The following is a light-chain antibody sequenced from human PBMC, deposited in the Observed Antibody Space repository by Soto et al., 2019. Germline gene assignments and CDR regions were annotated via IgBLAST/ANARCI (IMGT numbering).Light chain of an antibody. CDR1: QSVDKF. Sequence: EIELTQSPATLSLSPGETATLSCRVSQSVDKFLAWYQQRPGQPPRLLIFDSSNRATGVPVRFSGSGSGTVFTLTIGSLEPEDSAVYYCQQRKNWPPITFGQGTRLEIK. CDR2: DSS. V-gene: IGKV3-11*01. CDR3: QQRKNWPPIT. J-gene: IGKJ5*01.